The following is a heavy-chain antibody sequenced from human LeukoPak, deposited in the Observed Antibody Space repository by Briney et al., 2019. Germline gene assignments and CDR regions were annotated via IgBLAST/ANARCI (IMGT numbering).Heavy chain of an antibody. J-gene: IGHJ4*02. V-gene: IGHV3-23*01. CDR2: ISGSGGST. CDR1: GFTFSSYA. D-gene: IGHD3-3*01. Sequence: GGSLRLSCAASGFTFSSYAMSWVRQAPGKGLEWVSAISGSGGSTYYADSVKGRFTISRDNSKNTLYLQMNSLRAEDTAVYYCAKDTYYDFWSGYVFDYWGQGTLVTVSS. CDR3: AKDTYYDFWSGYVFDY.